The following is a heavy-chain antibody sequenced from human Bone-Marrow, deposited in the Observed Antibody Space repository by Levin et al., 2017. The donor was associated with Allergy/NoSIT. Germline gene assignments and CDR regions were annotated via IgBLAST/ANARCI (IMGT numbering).Heavy chain of an antibody. CDR3: ARGDVSGSYYVVD. J-gene: IGHJ4*02. D-gene: IGHD3-10*01. CDR2: ISSNGFII. V-gene: IGHV3-11*01. CDR1: GFVFSDYY. Sequence: GESLKISCAASGFVFSDYYMIWMRQAPGKGLEWVSYISSNGFIIYYEDSVKGRFTISRDNAKNSLSLQMNSLRAEVTAVYYCARGDVSGSYYVVDWGRGTQVTVSS.